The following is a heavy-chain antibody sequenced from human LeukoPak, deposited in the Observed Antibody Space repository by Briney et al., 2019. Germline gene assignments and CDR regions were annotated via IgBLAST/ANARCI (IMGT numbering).Heavy chain of an antibody. CDR1: GINFITYA. Sequence: PGGSLRLSCAASGINFITYALHWVRQAPGKGLEWVAVISDDGVNKYFAESVKGRFTISRDNSKKTLYLQMNSLRVEDTAIYYCARGSRSSSWGGGAFDIWGQGTMVTVSS. D-gene: IGHD6-6*01. V-gene: IGHV3-30-3*01. CDR3: ARGSRSSSWGGGAFDI. CDR2: ISDDGVNK. J-gene: IGHJ3*02.